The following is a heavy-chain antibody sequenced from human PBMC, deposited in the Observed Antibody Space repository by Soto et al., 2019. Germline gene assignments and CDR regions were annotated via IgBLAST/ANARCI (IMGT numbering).Heavy chain of an antibody. J-gene: IGHJ4*02. D-gene: IGHD3-9*01. CDR2: ISGSGGST. Sequence: GGSLRLSCAPSGFIFSSFSSSAMTWVRQAPGQGREWVSAISGSGGSTHYADSVKGRFTISRDNSKNTLYLQMNSLRADDTAVYYCAKDRLRYFDWLLGVLHYWGQGTLVTVSS. CDR1: GFIFSSFSSSA. V-gene: IGHV3-23*01. CDR3: AKDRLRYFDWLLGVLHY.